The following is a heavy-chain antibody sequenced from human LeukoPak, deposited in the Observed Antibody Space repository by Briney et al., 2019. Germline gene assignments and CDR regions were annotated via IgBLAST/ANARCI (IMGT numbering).Heavy chain of an antibody. CDR3: ARVRGYSYGDLFVEDAFDI. D-gene: IGHD5-18*01. J-gene: IGHJ3*02. CDR1: GGSISSYY. V-gene: IGHV4-59*01. Sequence: SETLSLTCTVSGGSISSYYWSWIRQPPGKGLEWIGYIYYSGSTNYNPSLKSRVTISLNTSKNQFSLKLSSVTAADTAVYYCARVRGYSYGDLFVEDAFDIWGQGTMVTVSS. CDR2: IYYSGST.